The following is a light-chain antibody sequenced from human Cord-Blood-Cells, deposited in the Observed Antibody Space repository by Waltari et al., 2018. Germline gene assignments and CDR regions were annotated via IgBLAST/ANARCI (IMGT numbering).Light chain of an antibody. V-gene: IGLV1-44*01. Sequence: QSVLPPPPSASGTPGQRVTIPCSGRSPTIGSNTANWYQQLPVTAPKLLLYSNNQRPSGVPDRFSGSKSGTSASLAISGLQSEDEADYYCAAWDDSLNGVVFGGGTKLTVL. J-gene: IGLJ2*01. CDR2: SNN. CDR3: AAWDDSLNGVV. CDR1: SPTIGSNT.